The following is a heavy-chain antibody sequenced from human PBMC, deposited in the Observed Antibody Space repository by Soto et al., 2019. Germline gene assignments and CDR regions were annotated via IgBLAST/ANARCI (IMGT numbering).Heavy chain of an antibody. V-gene: IGHV3-15*01. D-gene: IGHD3-3*01. CDR2: IKSKTDGGTT. CDR1: GFTFSNAW. J-gene: IGHJ6*03. Sequence: GGSLRLSCAASGFTFSNAWMSWVRQAPGKGLEWVGRIKSKTDGGTTDYAAPVKGRFTISRDDSKNTLYLQMNSLKTEDTAVNYCTTEYELLRFLWWFPPACFAYMDVWGKGTTVTVSS. CDR3: TTEYELLRFLWWFPPACFAYMDV.